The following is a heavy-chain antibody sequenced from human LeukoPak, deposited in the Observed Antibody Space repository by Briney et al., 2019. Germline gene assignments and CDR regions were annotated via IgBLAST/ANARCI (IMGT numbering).Heavy chain of an antibody. CDR1: GYSISSGYY. CDR2: MYHAGST. Sequence: SETLSLTCTVSGYSISSGYYWGWIRQPPGKGLEWIGSMYHAGSTYYNPSLKSRVTISVDTSKNQVSLKLSSVTAADTAMYYCARVPGPNWFDPWGQGTLVTVSS. V-gene: IGHV4-38-2*02. J-gene: IGHJ5*02. CDR3: ARVPGPNWFDP.